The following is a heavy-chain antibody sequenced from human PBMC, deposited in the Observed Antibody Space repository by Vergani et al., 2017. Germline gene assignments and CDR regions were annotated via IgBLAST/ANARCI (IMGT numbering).Heavy chain of an antibody. V-gene: IGHV4-59*01. D-gene: IGHD3-3*01. CDR1: GGSISNYY. CDR2: IYYRGST. CDR3: ARGFPPYXFDY. J-gene: IGHJ4*02. Sequence: QVQLQESGPGLVKPSETLSLTCTVSGGSISNYYWSWIRQPPGKGLEWIGNIYYRGSTNYNPSLKSRVTISVDTSKNQFSLKLSSVTAADTAVYYCARGFPPYXFDYWGQGTLVSVSS.